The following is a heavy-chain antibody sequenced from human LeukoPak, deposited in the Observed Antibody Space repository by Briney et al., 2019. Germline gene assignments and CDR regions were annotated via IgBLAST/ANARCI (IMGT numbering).Heavy chain of an antibody. CDR1: GGTFSSYA. V-gene: IGHV1-69*05. D-gene: IGHD3-22*01. Sequence: SVMVSCKASGGTFSSYAISWVRQAPGQGLEWMGRIIPIFGTANYAQKFQGRVTITTDESTSTAYMELSSLRSEDTAVYYCARDQYYYDSSGYLSAAYFDYWGQGTLVTVSS. CDR3: ARDQYYYDSSGYLSAAYFDY. CDR2: IIPIFGTA. J-gene: IGHJ4*02.